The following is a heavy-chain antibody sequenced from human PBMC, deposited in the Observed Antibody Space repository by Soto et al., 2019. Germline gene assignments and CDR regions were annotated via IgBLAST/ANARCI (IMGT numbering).Heavy chain of an antibody. V-gene: IGHV6-1*01. J-gene: IGHJ3*01. CDR2: TYYRSKWFH. D-gene: IGHD3-10*01. CDR1: GDSVSSDI. CDR3: ARGNALDV. Sequence: QGQLQQSGPGLVKPSQTLSLTCAISGDSVSSDIIRQSPSRGLEWLGRTYYRSKWFHDYAASVKSRITINPDTSKNQFSLELNSMTPEDTAVYYCARGNALDVWGQGTVVTVSS.